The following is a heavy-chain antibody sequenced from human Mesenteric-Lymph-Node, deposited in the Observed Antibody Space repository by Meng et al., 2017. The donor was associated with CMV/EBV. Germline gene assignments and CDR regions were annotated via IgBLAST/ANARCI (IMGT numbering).Heavy chain of an antibody. J-gene: IGHJ4*02. CDR1: GDSISSGMDY. Sequence: SETLSLTCNVSGDSISSGMDYWGWIRQPPGKGLEWIGYSYYSGSTYYKPSLKSRANRAIDTSKNQFSLKLSSVTAADAAVYYCASGYAFGAPTYYFDYWGQGTLVTVSS. D-gene: IGHD2-8*01. CDR3: ASGYAFGAPTYYFDY. CDR2: SYYSGST. V-gene: IGHV4-30-4*08.